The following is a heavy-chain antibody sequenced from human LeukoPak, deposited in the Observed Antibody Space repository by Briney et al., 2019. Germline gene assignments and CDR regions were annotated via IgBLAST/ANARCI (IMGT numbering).Heavy chain of an antibody. CDR1: GITFINAW. V-gene: IGHV3-74*01. D-gene: IGHD5-12*01. Sequence: GGSLRLSCAASGITFINAWMRWVRQAPGKGLVWLSRMYGDMREISYADSVKGRFTISRDNAKNTVYLQMNSLRGEDTAVYYCARDLGLRGSTWGQGTLVTVSS. J-gene: IGHJ5*02. CDR3: ARDLGLRGST. CDR2: MYGDMREI.